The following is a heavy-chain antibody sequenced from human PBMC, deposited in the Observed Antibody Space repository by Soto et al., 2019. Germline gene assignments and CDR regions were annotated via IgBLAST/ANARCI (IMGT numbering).Heavy chain of an antibody. D-gene: IGHD3-10*01. CDR1: NGSISSGDYY. V-gene: IGHV4-30-4*01. CDR2: IYYSGST. J-gene: IGHJ6*02. CDR3: ARVSITLIRGVIITPRDYYYYGMDV. Sequence: SETLSLTCTVSNGSISSGDYYFSWIRQPPGKGLEWIGYIYYSGSTYYNPSFKSRVTISLETSKNQFSLRLSSVTAADTAVYYCARVSITLIRGVIITPRDYYYYGMDVWGQGTTVTVSS.